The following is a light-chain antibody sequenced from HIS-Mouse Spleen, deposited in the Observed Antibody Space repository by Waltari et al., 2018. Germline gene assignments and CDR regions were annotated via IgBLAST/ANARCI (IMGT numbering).Light chain of an antibody. J-gene: IGLJ1*01. V-gene: IGLV2-11*01. Sequence: QSALTQPRSVSGPPGQSVTISCTRTSSDVGGYHYVPWYPQHPDKAPKLMIYDVSKRPSGVPDRFSGSKSGNTASLTTSGLQAEDEADYYCCSYAGSYTGVFGTGTKVTVL. CDR3: CSYAGSYTGV. CDR1: SSDVGGYHY. CDR2: DVS.